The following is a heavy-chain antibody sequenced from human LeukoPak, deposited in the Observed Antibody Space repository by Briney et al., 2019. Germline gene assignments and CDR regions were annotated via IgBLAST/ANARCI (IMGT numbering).Heavy chain of an antibody. CDR1: GFTVSSNY. CDR2: IYSGGST. D-gene: IGHD1-1*01. CDR3: ARNQLYYYGMDV. V-gene: IGHV3-53*04. Sequence: PGGSLRLSCAASGFTVSSNYMSWVRQAPGKGLEWVSVIYSGGSTYYADSVKGRFTTSRHNSKNTLYLQMNSLRAEDTAVYYCARNQLYYYGMDVWGQGTTVTVSS. J-gene: IGHJ6*02.